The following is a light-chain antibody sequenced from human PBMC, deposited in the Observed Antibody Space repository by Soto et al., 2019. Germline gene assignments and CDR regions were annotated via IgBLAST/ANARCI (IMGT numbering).Light chain of an antibody. CDR2: HNN. CDR3: AAWDDSLNAVV. Sequence: QSVLTQPPSASGTPGQRVTISCSGSNSNVGSNTVDWYQQLPGTAPKLLIYHNNQRPSGVPDRLSGSKSGTSASLAISGLQSEDEGDYYCAAWDDSLNAVVFGGGTQLTVL. J-gene: IGLJ2*01. CDR1: NSNVGSNT. V-gene: IGLV1-44*01.